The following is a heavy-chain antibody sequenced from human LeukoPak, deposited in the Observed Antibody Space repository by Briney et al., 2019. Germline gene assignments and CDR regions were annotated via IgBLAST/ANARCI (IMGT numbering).Heavy chain of an antibody. CDR1: GFTLSDNY. V-gene: IGHV3-53*01. CDR3: ARDAPQVPAAGVLAS. J-gene: IGHJ5*02. D-gene: IGHD6-13*01. CDR2: MYSRGDT. Sequence: GGSLTLSCAASGFTLSDNYMSWVRQAPGKGLEWVSVMYSRGDTYYAKSVKGRFTFSRDISKNTLYLQMNGLRTEDTAMYYCARDAPQVPAAGVLASWGQGTLVIVSS.